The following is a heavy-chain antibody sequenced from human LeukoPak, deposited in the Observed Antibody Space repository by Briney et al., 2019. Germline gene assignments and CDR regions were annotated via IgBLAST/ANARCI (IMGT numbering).Heavy chain of an antibody. V-gene: IGHV3-74*01. CDR1: GFTFSSYW. J-gene: IGHJ4*02. Sequence: GGSLRLSCAASGFTFSSYWMHWVRQAPGKGLVWVSRINSDGSSTSYADSVKGRFTISRDNAKNTLYLRMNSLRAEDTAVYYCARPAYCSGGSCYLYYFDYWGQGTLVTVSS. CDR2: INSDGSST. D-gene: IGHD2-15*01. CDR3: ARPAYCSGGSCYLYYFDY.